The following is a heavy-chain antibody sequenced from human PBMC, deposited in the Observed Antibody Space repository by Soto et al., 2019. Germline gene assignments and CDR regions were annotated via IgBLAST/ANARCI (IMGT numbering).Heavy chain of an antibody. D-gene: IGHD1-20*01. Sequence: SETLSLTCTVSGGSISSYYWSWIRQPPGKGLEWIGYIYYSGSTNYSPSFQGHVTISADKSISTAYLQWSSLKASDTAMYTCAITGTTSDYYYYGMDVWGQGTTVTVSS. CDR2: IYYSGST. V-gene: IGHV4-59*12. J-gene: IGHJ6*02. CDR1: GGSISSYY. CDR3: AITGTTSDYYYYGMDV.